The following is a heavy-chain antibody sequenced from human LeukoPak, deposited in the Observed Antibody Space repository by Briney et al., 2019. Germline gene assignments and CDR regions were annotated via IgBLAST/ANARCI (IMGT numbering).Heavy chain of an antibody. CDR2: INHSGST. CDR3: ARPLTGTSFDY. V-gene: IGHV4-34*01. Sequence: SETLSLTCAVYGGSFSGYHWSWIRQPPGKGLEWIGEINHSGSTNYNPSLKSRVTISVDTSKNQFSLKLSSVTAADMAVYYCARPLTGTSFDYWGQGTLVTVSS. J-gene: IGHJ4*02. CDR1: GGSFSGYH. D-gene: IGHD7-27*01.